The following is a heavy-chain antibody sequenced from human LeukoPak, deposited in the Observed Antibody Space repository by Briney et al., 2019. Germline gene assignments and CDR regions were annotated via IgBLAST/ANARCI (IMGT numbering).Heavy chain of an antibody. V-gene: IGHV3-9*01. J-gene: IGHJ5*02. CDR3: AKDIGR. Sequence: TGRSLRLSCAASGFTFDDYAMPWVRQAPGKGLEWVSGISWNSGSIGYADSVKGRFTISRDNAKNSLYLQMNSLRAEDTALYYCAKDIGRWGQGTLVTVSS. CDR1: GFTFDDYA. CDR2: ISWNSGSI.